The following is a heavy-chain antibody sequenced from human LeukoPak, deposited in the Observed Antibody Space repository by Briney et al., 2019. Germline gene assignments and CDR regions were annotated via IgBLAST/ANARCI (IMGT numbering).Heavy chain of an antibody. Sequence: PGRSLRLSCAASGFTFSSYGMHWVRQAPGKGLEWVAVISYDGSNKYYADSVKGRFTISRDNSKNTLYLQMNSLRAEDTAVYYCAKDHKSGYFDYWGQGTLVTVSS. J-gene: IGHJ4*02. CDR2: ISYDGSNK. CDR1: GFTFSSYG. V-gene: IGHV3-30*18. CDR3: AKDHKSGYFDY. D-gene: IGHD3-10*01.